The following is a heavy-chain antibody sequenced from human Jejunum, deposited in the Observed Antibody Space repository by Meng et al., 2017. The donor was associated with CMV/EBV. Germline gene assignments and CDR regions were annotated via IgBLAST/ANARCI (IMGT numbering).Heavy chain of an antibody. CDR2: IYYRGST. D-gene: IGHD2-2*01. J-gene: IGHJ6*02. Sequence: SYWIWIRQPPGKGLAWIGYIYYRGSTNYHPSLKSRVTISVDTSKNQFSLKLSSVTAADTAVYYCARDSIVVVPAATGYYYYGMDVWGQGTTVTVSS. CDR1: SY. V-gene: IGHV4-59*01. CDR3: ARDSIVVVPAATGYYYYGMDV.